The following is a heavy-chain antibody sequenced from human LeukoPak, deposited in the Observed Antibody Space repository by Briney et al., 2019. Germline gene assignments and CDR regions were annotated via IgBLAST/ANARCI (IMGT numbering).Heavy chain of an antibody. CDR3: ARDRPPGSETYRLGY. CDR2: IYTDGSP. CDR1: GASISNFY. J-gene: IGHJ4*02. D-gene: IGHD3-10*01. Sequence: SETLSLTCTVSGASISNFYWSWIRQPAGKGLEWIGRIYTDGSPRYNPSLKSRITMSIDTSKNQFSLKLTSVTAADTAVYYCARDRPPGSETYRLGYWGQGTLVTVSS. V-gene: IGHV4-4*07.